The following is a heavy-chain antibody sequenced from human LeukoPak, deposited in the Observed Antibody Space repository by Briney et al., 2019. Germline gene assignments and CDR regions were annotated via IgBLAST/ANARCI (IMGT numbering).Heavy chain of an antibody. Sequence: GGSLRLSXAASGFTFSSYWMHWVRQAPGKGLVWVSLINSDGSSTIYADSVKGRFTISRDNAKNTLYLQMKSLRAEDTAVYYCARGLTIFGVVNDAFDIWGQGRMVTVSS. CDR1: GFTFSSYW. D-gene: IGHD3-3*01. CDR2: INSDGSST. V-gene: IGHV3-74*01. CDR3: ARGLTIFGVVNDAFDI. J-gene: IGHJ3*02.